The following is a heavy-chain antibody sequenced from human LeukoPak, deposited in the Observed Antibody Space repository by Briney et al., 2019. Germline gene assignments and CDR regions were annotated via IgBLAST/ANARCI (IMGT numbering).Heavy chain of an antibody. D-gene: IGHD6-13*01. J-gene: IGHJ4*02. Sequence: PSETLSLTCAVYGGSFSGYYWSWICQPPGKGLEWIGEINHSGSTNYNPSLKSRVTISVDTSKNQFSLKLSSVTAADTAVYYCARKAATVPFDYWGQGTLVTVSS. CDR3: ARKAATVPFDY. CDR2: INHSGST. V-gene: IGHV4-34*01. CDR1: GGSFSGYY.